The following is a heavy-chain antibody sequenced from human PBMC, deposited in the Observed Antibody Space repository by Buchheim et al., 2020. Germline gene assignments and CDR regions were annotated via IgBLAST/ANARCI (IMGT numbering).Heavy chain of an antibody. V-gene: IGHV4-34*01. CDR2: MNSNEGT. CDR3: ARFSRTSTDY. J-gene: IGHJ4*02. CDR1: GGSFSGDY. Sequence: QVQLQQWGAGLLKPAETLSLTCAVSGGSFSGDYWTWIRQPPGKGLEWIGEMNSNEGTNYNPSLENRVIISMDTSKNRFFLKVTSVTAADTAMYYCARFSRTSTDYWGQETL. D-gene: IGHD1-7*01.